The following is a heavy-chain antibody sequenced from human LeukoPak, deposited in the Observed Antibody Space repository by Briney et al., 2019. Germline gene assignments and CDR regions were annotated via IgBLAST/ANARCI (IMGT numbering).Heavy chain of an antibody. D-gene: IGHD4-17*01. CDR2: ISYDGGNE. CDR1: GFTVSSNY. Sequence: GGSLRLSCAASGFTVSSNYMSWVRQAPGKGLEWVAVISYDGGNEYYLDSVKGRFTISRDNSKNTLYLQMNSLRGEDTAVYYCAKELTTVTHFDYWGQGTLVTVSS. CDR3: AKELTTVTHFDY. J-gene: IGHJ4*02. V-gene: IGHV3-30*18.